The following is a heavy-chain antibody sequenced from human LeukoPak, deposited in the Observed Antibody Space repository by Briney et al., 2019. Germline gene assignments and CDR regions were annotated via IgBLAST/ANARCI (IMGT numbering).Heavy chain of an antibody. Sequence: GGSLRLSCAASGFTFSIYEMIWVRQAPGKGLDWISYISSSGSTIYNADSVKGRFTISRDNAKNSLYLQMNSLRAEDTAAYYCARYRDGYNPHAFDIWGQGTMVTVSS. J-gene: IGHJ3*02. CDR3: ARYRDGYNPHAFDI. D-gene: IGHD5-24*01. CDR2: ISSSGSTI. CDR1: GFTFSIYE. V-gene: IGHV3-48*03.